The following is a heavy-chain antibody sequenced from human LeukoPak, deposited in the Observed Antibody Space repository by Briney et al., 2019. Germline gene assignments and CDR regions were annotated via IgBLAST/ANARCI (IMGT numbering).Heavy chain of an antibody. CDR2: ISGSGGST. CDR3: AKVRVQYYYDSSGYVGY. V-gene: IGHV3-23*01. J-gene: IGHJ4*02. CDR1: GFTFSSYA. Sequence: GGSLRLSCAASGFTFSSYAMSWVRQALGKGLEWVSAISGSGGSTYYADSVKGRFTISRDNSKNTLYLQMNSLRAEDTAVYYCAKVRVQYYYDSSGYVGYWGQGTLVTVSS. D-gene: IGHD3-22*01.